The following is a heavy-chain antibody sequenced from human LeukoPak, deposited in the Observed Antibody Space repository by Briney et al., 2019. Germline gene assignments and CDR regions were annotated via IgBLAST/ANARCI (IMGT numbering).Heavy chain of an antibody. V-gene: IGHV4-39*07. D-gene: IGHD3-3*01. Sequence: SETLSLTCSVSDGSINSSGYYWGWIRQPPGKGLEWIGEINHSGSTNYNPSLKSRVTISVDTSKNQFSLKLSSVTAADTAVYYCAGRQYYDFWSGYSVSGSPANWFDPWGQGTLVTVSS. CDR3: AGRQYYDFWSGYSVSGSPANWFDP. CDR2: INHSGST. CDR1: DGSINSSGYY. J-gene: IGHJ5*02.